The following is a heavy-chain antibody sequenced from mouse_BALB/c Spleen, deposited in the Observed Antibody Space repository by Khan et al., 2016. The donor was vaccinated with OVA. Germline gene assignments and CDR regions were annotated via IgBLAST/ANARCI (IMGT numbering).Heavy chain of an antibody. J-gene: IGHJ4*01. CDR3: DRGDDYYEDDMDY. CDR1: GFSLTSYG. D-gene: IGHD2-3*01. CDR2: IWAGGST. Sequence: QVQLKESGPGLVAPSQSLSITCTVSGFSLTSYGVHWVRQPPGKGLEWLGVIWAGGSTNYNSALMSRLSISRDKSKSQVFLKMNSLQTGDTATYYCDRGDDYYEDDMDYWGQGTSVTVSS. V-gene: IGHV2-9*02.